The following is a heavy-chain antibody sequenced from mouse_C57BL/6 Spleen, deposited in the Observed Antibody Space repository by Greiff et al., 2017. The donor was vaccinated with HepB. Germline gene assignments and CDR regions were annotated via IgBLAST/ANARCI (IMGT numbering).Heavy chain of an antibody. V-gene: IGHV1-74*01. CDR2: IHPSDSDT. CDR3: AGYYGKGGYAVDN. CDR1: GYTFTSYW. D-gene: IGHD1-1*01. Sequence: VQLQQSGAELVKPGASVKVSCKASGYTFTSYWMHWVKQRPGQGLEWIGRIHPSDSDTNYNQKFKGKATLTVDKSSSPAYLQLSSLTSEDSAVISCAGYYGKGGYAVDNWGQGTSVTVSS. J-gene: IGHJ4*01.